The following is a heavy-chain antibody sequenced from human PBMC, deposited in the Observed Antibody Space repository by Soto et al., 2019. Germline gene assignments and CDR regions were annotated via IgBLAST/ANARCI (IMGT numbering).Heavy chain of an antibody. CDR1: GYTLTELS. V-gene: IGHV1-24*01. D-gene: IGHD2-21*02. CDR3: ATDKSFHLSYPLGPLFDPWGQGTLVTVSSGKGKKASVKASPSYIVVVTALFDY. CDR2: FDPEDGET. Sequence: ASVNVSCKVSGYTLTELSMHWVRQAPGKGLEWMGGFDPEDGETIYAQKFQGRVTMTEDTSTDTAYMELSSLRSEDTAVYYCATDKSFHLSYPLGPLFDPWGQGTLVTVSSGKGKKASVKASPSYIVVVTALFDYWGQGTLVTVSS. J-gene: IGHJ4*02.